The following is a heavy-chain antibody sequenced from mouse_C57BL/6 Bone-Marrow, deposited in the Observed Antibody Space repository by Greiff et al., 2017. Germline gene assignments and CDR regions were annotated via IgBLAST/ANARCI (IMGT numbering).Heavy chain of an antibody. CDR2: LDPENGDT. D-gene: IGHD2-5*01. J-gene: IGHJ3*01. CDR1: GFNIKDDY. V-gene: IGHV14-4*01. Sequence: EVKLQESGAELVRPGASVKLSCTASGFNIKDDYMHWVKQRPEQGLEWIGWLDPENGDTEYASKFQGKATITADTASNTGYLQLSSLTSEDTAVYYCTTDYSNFFVFAYWGQGTLVTVSA. CDR3: TTDYSNFFVFAY.